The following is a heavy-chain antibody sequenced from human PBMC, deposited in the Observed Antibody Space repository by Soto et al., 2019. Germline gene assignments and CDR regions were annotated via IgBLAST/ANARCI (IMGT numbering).Heavy chain of an antibody. CDR1: GGSISSYY. V-gene: IGHV4-59*01. Sequence: SETLSLTCTVSGGSISSYYWSWIRQPQGKGLEWIGYIYYSGSTNYNPSLKSRVTISVDTSKNQFSLKLSSVTAADTAVYYCGRVVGRIMVRGGKHYYMDVWGKGTTVTVSS. CDR3: GRVVGRIMVRGGKHYYMDV. D-gene: IGHD3-10*01. CDR2: IYYSGST. J-gene: IGHJ6*03.